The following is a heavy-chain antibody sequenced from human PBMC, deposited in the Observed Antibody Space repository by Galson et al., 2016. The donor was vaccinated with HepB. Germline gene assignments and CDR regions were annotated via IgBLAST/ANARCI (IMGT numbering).Heavy chain of an antibody. Sequence: SLRLSCAASGFTFRNYGMNWVRQAPGKGLEWVSYISSSSDTRYYADSVKGRFTISRDNAKNSLSLQMNSLSDEDTALYYCARDRPYYEDYYYYGMDVWGQGTTVTVSS. CDR3: ARDRPYYEDYYYYGMDV. D-gene: IGHD3-3*01. J-gene: IGHJ6*02. CDR2: ISSSSDTR. V-gene: IGHV3-48*02. CDR1: GFTFRNYG.